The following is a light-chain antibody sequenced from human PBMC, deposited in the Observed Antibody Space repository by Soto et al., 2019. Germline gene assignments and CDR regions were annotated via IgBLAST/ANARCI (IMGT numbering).Light chain of an antibody. V-gene: IGLV2-23*02. CDR2: EDT. CDR3: CSYGGSTTFV. Sequence: QSALTQPASVSGSPGQSITISCTGTSSDVGSYHLVSWYQQHPVKAPKLMIYEDTKRPSGVSNRFSGSKSGNTASLTISGLQADDEADYYCCSYGGSTTFVFGGGTKLTVL. J-gene: IGLJ2*01. CDR1: SSDVGSYHL.